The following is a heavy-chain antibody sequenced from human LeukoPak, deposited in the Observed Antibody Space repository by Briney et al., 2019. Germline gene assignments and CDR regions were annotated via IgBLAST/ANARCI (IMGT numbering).Heavy chain of an antibody. CDR2: INPNSGGT. Sequence: ASVKVSCKASGYTFTGYYMHWVRQAPGQGLGWMGWINPNSGGTNYAQKFQGRVTMARDTSISTAYMERSRLRSDDTAVYYCARPMVRGVDWFDPWGQGTLVTVSS. CDR1: GYTFTGYY. D-gene: IGHD3-10*01. V-gene: IGHV1-2*02. CDR3: ARPMVRGVDWFDP. J-gene: IGHJ5*02.